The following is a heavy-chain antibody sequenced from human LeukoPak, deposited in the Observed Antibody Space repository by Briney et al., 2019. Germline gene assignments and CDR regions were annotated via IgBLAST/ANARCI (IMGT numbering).Heavy chain of an antibody. V-gene: IGHV4-39*01. CDR2: IYDSGST. J-gene: IGHJ6*02. Sequence: PSETLSLTCTVSGGSIRSSYYYWGWIRQPPGKGLEWIGSIYDSGSTYYNPSLKSRVTISVDTSKNQFSLKLSSVTAADTAVYYCARLPDYTKRVNYYYYGMDVWGQGTTVTVSS. CDR3: ARLPDYTKRVNYYYYGMDV. CDR1: GGSIRSSYYY. D-gene: IGHD4-11*01.